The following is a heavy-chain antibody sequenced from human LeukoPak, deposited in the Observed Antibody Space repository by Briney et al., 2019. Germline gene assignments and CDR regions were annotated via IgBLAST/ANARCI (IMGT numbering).Heavy chain of an antibody. D-gene: IGHD2-21*01. V-gene: IGHV1-69*01. CDR1: GGTFSSYA. CDR2: IIPIFGTA. J-gene: IGHJ4*02. CDR3: ARESGHCYGDNCFYFFDL. Sequence: ASVKVSCKASGGTFSSYAISWVRQAPGQGLEWMGGIIPIFGTANYAQKFQGRVTITADESTSTAYMELSSLRSDDTAMYYCARESGHCYGDNCFYFFDLWGQGFLVTVSS.